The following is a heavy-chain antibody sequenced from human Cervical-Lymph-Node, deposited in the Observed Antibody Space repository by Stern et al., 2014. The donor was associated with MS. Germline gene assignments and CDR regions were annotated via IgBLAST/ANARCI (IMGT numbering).Heavy chain of an antibody. Sequence: VQLVESGAEVKKPGDSVKVSCKASGYTFTSYVITWVRQAPGQGLEWMGWITTNNGNAAHAPRHQGRATMNTDTTNKTAYKVFRSLRSDDTAMYFCARMISTNWFDPWGQGTLVTVSS. CDR3: ARMISTNWFDP. CDR1: GYTFTSYV. J-gene: IGHJ5*02. D-gene: IGHD3-22*01. V-gene: IGHV1-18*04. CDR2: ITTNNGNA.